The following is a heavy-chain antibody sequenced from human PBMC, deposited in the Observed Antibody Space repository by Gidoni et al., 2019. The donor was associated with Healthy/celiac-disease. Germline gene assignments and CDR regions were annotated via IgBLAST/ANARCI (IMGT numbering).Heavy chain of an antibody. CDR2: ISWNSGSI. Sequence: EVQLVESGGGLVQPGRSLRLSCAASGFTFDDYAMHWVRQAPGKGLEWVSGISWNSGSIGYADSVKGRFTISRDNAKNSLYLQMNSLRAEDTALYYCAKAISYGSGTDWFDPWGQGTLVTVSS. CDR3: AKAISYGSGTDWFDP. V-gene: IGHV3-9*01. J-gene: IGHJ5*02. CDR1: GFTFDDYA. D-gene: IGHD3-10*01.